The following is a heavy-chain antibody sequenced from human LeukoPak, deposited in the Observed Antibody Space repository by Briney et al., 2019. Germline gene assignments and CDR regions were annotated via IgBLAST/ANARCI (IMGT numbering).Heavy chain of an antibody. CDR2: INHSGST. Sequence: SETLSLTCAVYGGSFSGYYWSWIRQPPGKGLEWIGEINHSGSTNYNPSLKSRVTISVDTSKNQFSLKLSSVTAADTAVYYCARHRYDFWSGYNWFDPWGQGTLVTVSS. J-gene: IGHJ5*02. V-gene: IGHV4-34*01. CDR3: ARHRYDFWSGYNWFDP. D-gene: IGHD3-3*01. CDR1: GGSFSGYY.